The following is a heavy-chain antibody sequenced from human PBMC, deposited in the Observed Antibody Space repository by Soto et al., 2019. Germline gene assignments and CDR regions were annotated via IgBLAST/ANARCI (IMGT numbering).Heavy chain of an antibody. V-gene: IGHV1-18*01. Sequence: ASVKVSCKASGYTFTSYGISWVRQAPGQGLEWMGWISAYNGNTNYAQKLQGRVTMTTDTSTSTAYMELRSLRSDDTAVYYCARIGYYDFWSGYYRGWFDPWGQGTLVTGS. CDR1: GYTFTSYG. CDR3: ARIGYYDFWSGYYRGWFDP. CDR2: ISAYNGNT. J-gene: IGHJ5*02. D-gene: IGHD3-3*01.